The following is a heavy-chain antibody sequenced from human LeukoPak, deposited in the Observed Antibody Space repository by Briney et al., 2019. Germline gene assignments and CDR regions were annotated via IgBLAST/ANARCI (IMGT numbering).Heavy chain of an antibody. D-gene: IGHD6-19*01. V-gene: IGHV4-59*01. CDR1: GGSMSGYY. Sequence: SETLSLTCTVSGGSMSGYYWSWIRQPPGKGPEWIGYIYYSGSTNYNPSLKSRVTMSVDTSKNQFSLKLTSVTAADTAVYSCARGSGWYSPWGQGTLVTVSS. CDR2: IYYSGST. CDR3: ARGSGWYSP. J-gene: IGHJ5*02.